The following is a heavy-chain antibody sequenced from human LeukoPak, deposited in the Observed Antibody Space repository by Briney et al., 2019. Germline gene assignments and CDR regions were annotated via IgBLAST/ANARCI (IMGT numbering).Heavy chain of an antibody. V-gene: IGHV4-30-4*01. CDR2: IYYSGST. D-gene: IGHD3-22*01. J-gene: IGHJ4*02. Sequence: PSETLSLTCTVSGGSISSGDYYWSGIRQPPGKGLEWIGYIYYSGSTYYNPSLKSRVTISVDKSKNQFSLKLTSVTAADTAVYYCARAGAYYYDRSGYYYGDRPGYYFDYWGQGTLVTVSS. CDR1: GGSISSGDYY. CDR3: ARAGAYYYDRSGYYYGDRPGYYFDY.